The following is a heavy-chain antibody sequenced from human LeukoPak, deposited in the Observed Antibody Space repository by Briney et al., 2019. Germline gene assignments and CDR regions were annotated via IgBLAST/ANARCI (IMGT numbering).Heavy chain of an antibody. J-gene: IGHJ4*02. CDR2: MNPNSGNT. Sequence: ASVKVSCKASGYTFTSYGISWVRQAPGQGLEWMGSMNPNSGNTGYAQKFQGRVTMTRNTSISTAYMELTSLKSEDTAVYYCATGWRVRGVIITPHFDYWGQGTLVTVSA. CDR3: ATGWRVRGVIITPHFDY. CDR1: GYTFTSYG. V-gene: IGHV1-8*02. D-gene: IGHD3-10*01.